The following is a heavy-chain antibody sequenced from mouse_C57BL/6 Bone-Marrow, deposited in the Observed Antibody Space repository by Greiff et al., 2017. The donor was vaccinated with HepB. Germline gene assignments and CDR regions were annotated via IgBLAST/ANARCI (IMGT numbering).Heavy chain of an antibody. Sequence: VHLVESGAELVRPGTSVKVSCKASGYAFTNYLIEWVKQRPGQGLEWIGVINPGSGGTNYNEKFKGKATLTADKSSSTAYMQLSSLTSEDSAVYFCAREGGWYYFDYWGQGTTLTVSS. CDR1: GYAFTNYL. D-gene: IGHD2-3*01. CDR3: AREGGWYYFDY. V-gene: IGHV1-54*01. J-gene: IGHJ2*01. CDR2: INPGSGGT.